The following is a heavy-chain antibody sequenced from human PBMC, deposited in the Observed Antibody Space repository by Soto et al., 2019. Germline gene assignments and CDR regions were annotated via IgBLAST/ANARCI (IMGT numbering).Heavy chain of an antibody. CDR2: IYPGDSDT. D-gene: IGHD6-13*01. CDR3: ARLYPFTYGSSWYDI. CDR1: GHSFTSYW. V-gene: IGHV5-51*01. J-gene: IGHJ4*02. Sequence: GESLKISCKGSGHSFTSYWIGWVRQMPGKGLEWMGIIYPGDSDTRYSPSFQGQVTISADKSISTAYLQWSSLKASDTAMYYCARLYPFTYGSSWYDIWGQGTLVTVSS.